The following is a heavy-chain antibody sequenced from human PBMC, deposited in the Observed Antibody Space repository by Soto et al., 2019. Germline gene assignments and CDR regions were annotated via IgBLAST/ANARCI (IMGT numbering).Heavy chain of an antibody. CDR3: ARLTGPYFDS. Sequence: QVQLQESGPGLVRPSGTLSLTCAVSGDSLSGYNWWSWVRQSPGKGLEWVAAISHSGTTNYKSSLKSRVTISVDKSKNQFSLKLDSVTAADPAVYYCARLTGPYFDSWGQGALVIVSS. J-gene: IGHJ4*02. D-gene: IGHD1-20*01. CDR1: GDSLSGYNW. V-gene: IGHV4-4*02. CDR2: ISHSGTT.